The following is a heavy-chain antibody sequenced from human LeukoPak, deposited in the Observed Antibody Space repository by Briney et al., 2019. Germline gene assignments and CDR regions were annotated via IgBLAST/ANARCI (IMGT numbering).Heavy chain of an antibody. V-gene: IGHV1-8*01. D-gene: IGHD3-22*01. CDR3: AVYDSSGYYYSNDAFDI. CDR1: GYTFTSYD. CDR2: MNPNSGNT. Sequence: ASVKVPCKASGYTFTSYDINWVRQATGQGLEWMGWMNPNSGNTGYAQKFQGRVTMTRNTSISTAYMEPSSLRSEDTAVYYCAVYDSSGYYYSNDAFDIWGQGTMVTVSS. J-gene: IGHJ3*02.